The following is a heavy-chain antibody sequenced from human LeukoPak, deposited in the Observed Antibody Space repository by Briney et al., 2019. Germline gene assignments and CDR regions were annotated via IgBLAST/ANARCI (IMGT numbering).Heavy chain of an antibody. Sequence: ASVKVSCKASGYTFTSYAMHWVRQAPGQRLEWMGWINAGNGNTKYSQKFQGRVTITRDTSASTAYMELSSLRSEDTAVYYCARDIGSGWGNYFDYWGQGTLVTVSS. CDR1: GYTFTSYA. D-gene: IGHD6-19*01. J-gene: IGHJ4*02. V-gene: IGHV1-3*01. CDR3: ARDIGSGWGNYFDY. CDR2: INAGNGNT.